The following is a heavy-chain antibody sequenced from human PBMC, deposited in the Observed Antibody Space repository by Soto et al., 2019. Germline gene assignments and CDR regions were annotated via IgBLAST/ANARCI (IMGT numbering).Heavy chain of an antibody. D-gene: IGHD3-22*01. CDR2: INSDGSST. CDR3: ARADYDSSGYDY. V-gene: IGHV3-74*01. Sequence: GGSQRLSCAASGFTFSSYWMHWVRQAPGKGLVWVSRINSDGSSTSYADSVKGRFTISRDNAKNTLYLQMNSLRAEDTAVYYCARADYDSSGYDYWGQGTLVTVSS. CDR1: GFTFSSYW. J-gene: IGHJ4*02.